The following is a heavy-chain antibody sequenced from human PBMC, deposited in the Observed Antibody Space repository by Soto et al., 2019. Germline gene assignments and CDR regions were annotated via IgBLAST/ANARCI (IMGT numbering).Heavy chain of an antibody. J-gene: IGHJ4*02. CDR3: ARDFRDSSGYRPLDY. Sequence: PGGSLRLSCAASGFTFSSYAMHWVRQAPGKGLEWVAVISYDGSNKYYADSVKGRFTISRDNSKNTLYLQMNSLRAEDTAVYYCARDFRDSSGYRPLDYWGQGTLVTVSS. CDR2: ISYDGSNK. V-gene: IGHV3-30-3*01. D-gene: IGHD3-22*01. CDR1: GFTFSSYA.